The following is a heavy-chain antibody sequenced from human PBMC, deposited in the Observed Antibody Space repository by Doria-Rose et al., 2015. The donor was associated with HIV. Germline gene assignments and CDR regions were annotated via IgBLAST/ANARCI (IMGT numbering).Heavy chain of an antibody. CDR2: IFSDDER. D-gene: IGHD6-13*01. CDR1: GVSLSSPGMG. Sequence: SGPVLVKPTETLTLTCTVSGVSLSSPGMGVSWIRQPPGKALEWLANIFSDDERAYKTSLKSSLTIARGTSKGQVVLTMTDMDPVDTATYYCARIKSSRWYHKYYFDFWGQGTLVIVSA. V-gene: IGHV2-26*01. CDR3: ARIKSSRWYHKYYFDF. J-gene: IGHJ4*02.